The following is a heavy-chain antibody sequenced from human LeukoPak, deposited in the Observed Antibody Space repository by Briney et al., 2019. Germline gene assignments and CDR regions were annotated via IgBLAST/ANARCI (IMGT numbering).Heavy chain of an antibody. V-gene: IGHV3-53*05. J-gene: IGHJ5*02. Sequence: PGGSLRLSCAASGFTVSSDYMSWVRQAPGKGLEWVSVIYSGGSTYYADSVKGRFTISRDKSKNTVYLQMNSLRFEDTAMYYCARNWFDPWGREPWSPSPQ. CDR2: IYSGGST. CDR3: ARNWFDP. CDR1: GFTVSSDY.